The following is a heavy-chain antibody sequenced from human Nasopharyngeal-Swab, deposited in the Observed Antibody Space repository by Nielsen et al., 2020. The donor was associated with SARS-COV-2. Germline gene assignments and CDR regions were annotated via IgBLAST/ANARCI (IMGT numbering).Heavy chain of an antibody. Sequence: LKISCVASGFTFSAYAMHWVRPAPGKGLEWVSSLSYDGENKYYADSVKGRFSVSRDNSKSTLYLQLNSLRVDDTAMYFCATDSSYSSAWYTPAHWGQGTLVTVSS. CDR1: GFTFSAYA. CDR3: ATDSSYSSAWYTPAH. V-gene: IGHV3-30*03. CDR2: LSYDGENK. D-gene: IGHD6-19*01. J-gene: IGHJ4*02.